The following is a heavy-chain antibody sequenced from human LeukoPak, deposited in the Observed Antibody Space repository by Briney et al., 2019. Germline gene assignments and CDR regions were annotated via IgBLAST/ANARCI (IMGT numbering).Heavy chain of an antibody. V-gene: IGHV3-23*01. CDR2: ISGSGGST. CDR3: AKVVDRITILDY. CDR1: GFTFSSYA. Sequence: GGSLRLSCAASGFTFSSYAMSWVRQSPGKGLEWVSAISGSGGSTYYADSVKGRFTISRDNSKNTLYLQMNSLRAEDTAVYYCAKVVDRITILDYWGQGTLVTVSS. J-gene: IGHJ4*02. D-gene: IGHD3-3*01.